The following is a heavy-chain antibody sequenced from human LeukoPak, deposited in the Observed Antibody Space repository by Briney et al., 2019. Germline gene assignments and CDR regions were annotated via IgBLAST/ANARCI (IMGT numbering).Heavy chain of an antibody. CDR1: GFTVSSNY. CDR2: IYSGGST. Sequence: GGSLRLSCAASGFTVSSNYMSWVRQAPGKGLEWVSVIYSGGSTYYADSVKGRFTISRDNSKNTLYLQMNSLRAEDTAVYYCAREGVEMATESKEAFDYWGQGTLVTVSS. CDR3: AREGVEMATESKEAFDY. D-gene: IGHD5-24*01. J-gene: IGHJ4*02. V-gene: IGHV3-53*01.